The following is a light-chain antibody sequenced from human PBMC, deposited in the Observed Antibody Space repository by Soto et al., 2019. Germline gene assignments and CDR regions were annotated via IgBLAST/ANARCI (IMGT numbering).Light chain of an antibody. CDR2: EVS. Sequence: QSVLTQPASVSGSPGQSITISCTGTSSDVGSYNLVSWYQQHPGKAPKLMIYEVSKPPSGVSNRFSGSKSGNTASLTISGLQAEDEDDDYCCSYAGSSTFWVFGGGTKLTVL. J-gene: IGLJ3*02. V-gene: IGLV2-23*02. CDR1: SSDVGSYNL. CDR3: CSYAGSSTFWV.